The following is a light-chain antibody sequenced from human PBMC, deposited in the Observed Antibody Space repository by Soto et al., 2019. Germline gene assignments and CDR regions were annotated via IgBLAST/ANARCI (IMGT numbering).Light chain of an antibody. J-gene: IGLJ1*01. CDR2: SNY. V-gene: IGLV1-44*01. Sequence: QSVLTQAPSVSGTPGQRVTISCSGSSSNIGSNTVNWYQQLPGTAPKLLIYSNYQRASGVPDRFSGSKSGTSASLATSGLQSEDEADYYCAAWDDSLNGLYVFGTGTKLTVL. CDR1: SSNIGSNT. CDR3: AAWDDSLNGLYV.